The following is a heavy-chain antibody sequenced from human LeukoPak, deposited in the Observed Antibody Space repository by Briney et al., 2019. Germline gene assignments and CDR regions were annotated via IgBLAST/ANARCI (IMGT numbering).Heavy chain of an antibody. J-gene: IGHJ4*02. CDR3: TKLDDSSGDYYY. D-gene: IGHD3-22*01. V-gene: IGHV3-23*01. Sequence: GGSLRLSCTASGFTFSTPGMSWVRQAPGKGLEWVSGIGSGGTTDYTDSVQGRFTISRDNSKNTLYLQMNSLRADDTAVYYCTKLDDSSGDYYYWGQGTLVTVSS. CDR1: GFTFSTPG. CDR2: IGSGGTT.